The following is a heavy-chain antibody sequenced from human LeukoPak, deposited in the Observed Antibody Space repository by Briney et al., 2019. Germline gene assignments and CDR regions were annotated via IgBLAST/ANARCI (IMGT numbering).Heavy chain of an antibody. V-gene: IGHV3-21*01. CDR2: ISSSSSYI. D-gene: IGHD2-2*01. J-gene: IGHJ5*02. Sequence: PGGSLRLSCVVSGFTFSSYSMNWVRQAPGKGLEWVSSISSSSSYIYYADSVKGRFTISRDNAKNSLYLQMNSLRAEDTAVYYCAREVVPAAIYNWFDPWGQGTLVTVSS. CDR1: GFTFSSYS. CDR3: AREVVPAAIYNWFDP.